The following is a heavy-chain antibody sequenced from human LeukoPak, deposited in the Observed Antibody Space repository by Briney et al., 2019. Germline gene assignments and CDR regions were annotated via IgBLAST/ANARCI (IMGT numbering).Heavy chain of an antibody. CDR3: AESPGGYYFDY. Sequence: SETLSLTCVVYGGSFSGYYWSWIRQPPGKGLEWIGYIYYSGSTNYNPSLKSRVTISVDTSKNQFSLKLSSVTAADTAVYYCAESPGGYYFDYWGQGTLVTVSS. CDR2: IYYSGST. D-gene: IGHD1-26*01. J-gene: IGHJ4*02. V-gene: IGHV4-59*01. CDR1: GGSFSGYY.